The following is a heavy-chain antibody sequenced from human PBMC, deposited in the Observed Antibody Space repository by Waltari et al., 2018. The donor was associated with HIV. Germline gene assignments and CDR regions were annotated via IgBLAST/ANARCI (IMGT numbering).Heavy chain of an antibody. CDR2: IKQDGSEK. V-gene: IGHV3-7*01. J-gene: IGHJ4*02. D-gene: IGHD6-13*01. CDR1: GFTFSSYW. CDR3: ARERGSSSRAMDY. Sequence: EVQLVESGGGLVQPGGSLRLSCAASGFTFSSYWMSWVRQDPGKGLEWVANIKQDGSEKYYVDSVKGRFTISRDNAKNSLYLQMNSLRAEDTAVYYCARERGSSSRAMDYWGQGTLVTVSS.